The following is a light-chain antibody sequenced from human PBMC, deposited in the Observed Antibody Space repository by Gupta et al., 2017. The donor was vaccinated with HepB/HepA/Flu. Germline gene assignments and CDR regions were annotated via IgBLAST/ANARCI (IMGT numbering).Light chain of an antibody. CDR2: AAS. CDR1: QSISSY. CDR3: QHRDSTPLT. Sequence: DIQMTQSPSSLSASVGDRVTITCRASQSISSYLNWYQQKPGKAPKLLIYAASSLQSGVPSRFSGSGSGTDFTLSISRLQPEDFATYYCQHRDSTPLTFSGGTKVDIK. V-gene: IGKV1-39*01. J-gene: IGKJ4*01.